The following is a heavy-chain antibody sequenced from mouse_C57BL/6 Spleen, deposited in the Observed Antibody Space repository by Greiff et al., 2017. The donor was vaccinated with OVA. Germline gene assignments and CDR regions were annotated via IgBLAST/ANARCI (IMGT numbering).Heavy chain of an antibody. D-gene: IGHD1-1*01. CDR1: GYAFSSSW. Sequence: VMLVESGPELVKPGASVKISCKASGYAFSSSWMNWVKQRPGKGLEWIGRIYPGDGDTNYNGKFKGKATLTADKSSSTAYMQLSSLTSEDSAVYFCASYYYYGSLYYAMDYWGQGTSVTVSS. J-gene: IGHJ4*01. CDR2: IYPGDGDT. CDR3: ASYYYYGSLYYAMDY. V-gene: IGHV1-82*01.